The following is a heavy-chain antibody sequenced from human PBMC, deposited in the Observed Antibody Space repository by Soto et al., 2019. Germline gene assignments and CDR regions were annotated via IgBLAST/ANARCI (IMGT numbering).Heavy chain of an antibody. Sequence: SETLSLTCTVSGGSISSYYWSWIRQPPGKGLEWIGYIYYSGSTNYNPSLKSRVTISVDTSKNQFFLKLSSVTAADTAVYYCARDSDGDPTFDYWGQGTLVTVSS. V-gene: IGHV4-59*01. CDR2: IYYSGST. J-gene: IGHJ4*02. CDR1: GGSISSYY. D-gene: IGHD4-17*01. CDR3: ARDSDGDPTFDY.